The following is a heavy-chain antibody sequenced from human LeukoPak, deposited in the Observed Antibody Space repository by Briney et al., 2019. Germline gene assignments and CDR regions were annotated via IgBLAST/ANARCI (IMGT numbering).Heavy chain of an antibody. D-gene: IGHD2-21*01. CDR3: ARADRLHGGPYLIGP. CDR2: INPNSGGT. CDR1: GYSFTDYY. J-gene: IGHJ5*02. Sequence: ASVEVSCKTSGYSFTDYYMHWVRQAPGQGLEWMGWINPNSGGTSSAQKFQGRVTMTRDTSITTVYMEVSWLTSDDTAIYYCARADRLHGGPYLIGPWGQGTLVTVSS. V-gene: IGHV1-2*02.